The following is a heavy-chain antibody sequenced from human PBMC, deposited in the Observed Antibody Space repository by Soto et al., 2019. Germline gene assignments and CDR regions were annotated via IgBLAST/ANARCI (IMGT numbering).Heavy chain of an antibody. CDR3: ARGDYGDPYFDY. Sequence: SETLSLTCAVSGGSISSGGYSWSWIRQPPGKGLEWIGYIYHSGSTYYNPSLKSRVTISVDRSKNQFSLKLSSVTAADTAVYYCARGDYGDPYFDYWGQGTLVTVSS. CDR2: IYHSGST. CDR1: GGSISSGGYS. D-gene: IGHD4-17*01. V-gene: IGHV4-30-2*01. J-gene: IGHJ4*02.